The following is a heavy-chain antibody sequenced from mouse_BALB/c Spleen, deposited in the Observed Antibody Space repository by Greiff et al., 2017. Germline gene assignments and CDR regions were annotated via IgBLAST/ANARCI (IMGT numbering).Heavy chain of an antibody. Sequence: EVQLQQSGPELVKPGASVKISCKASGYTFTDYNMHWVKQSHGKSLEWIGYIYPYNGGTGYNQKFKSKATLTVDNSSSTAYMELRSLTSEDSAVYYCAFQLGRGAWFAYWGQGTLVTVSA. CDR2: IYPYNGGT. V-gene: IGHV1S29*02. D-gene: IGHD4-1*02. CDR1: GYTFTDYN. J-gene: IGHJ3*01. CDR3: AFQLGRGAWFAY.